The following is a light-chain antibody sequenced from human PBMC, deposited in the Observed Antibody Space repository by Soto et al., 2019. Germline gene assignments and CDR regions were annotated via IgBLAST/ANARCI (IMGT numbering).Light chain of an antibody. Sequence: EIVMTQSPGTLSVSPGDRATLSCRSSQSIGTNLAWYRQKPGHPPRLLIYGASTRAIGIAARFTGSGSGTEFTLTIGSLQSEDFEVYYCQQYHKWPPFTFGGGTKVDI. CDR3: QQYHKWPPFT. CDR1: QSIGTN. V-gene: IGKV3-15*01. J-gene: IGKJ4*01. CDR2: GAS.